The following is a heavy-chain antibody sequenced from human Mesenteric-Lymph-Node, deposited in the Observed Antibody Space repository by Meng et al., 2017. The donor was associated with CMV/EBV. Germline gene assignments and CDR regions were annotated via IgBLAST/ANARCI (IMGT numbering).Heavy chain of an antibody. CDR2: IYSGAGT. D-gene: IGHD5-18*01. V-gene: IGHV3-53*01. CDR1: GFTVSSNY. Sequence: GESLKISCAASGFTVSSNYMSWVRQAPGKGLEWVSVIYSGAGTYYADSVKGRFTISRDNSKNTLYLQMNSLRAEDTAVYYCAWLLGGAFDIWGQGTMVTVSS. J-gene: IGHJ3*02. CDR3: AWLLGGAFDI.